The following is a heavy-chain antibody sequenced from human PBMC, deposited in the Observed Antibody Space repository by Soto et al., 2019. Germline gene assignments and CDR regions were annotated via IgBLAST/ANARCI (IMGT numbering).Heavy chain of an antibody. CDR1: GGSISSYY. D-gene: IGHD2-2*01. V-gene: IGHV4-59*01. J-gene: IGHJ4*02. CDR3: ARGLWGPAVFYY. CDR2: IYYSGST. Sequence: SETLSLTCTVSGGSISSYYWSRIRQPPGKGLEWIGYIYYSGSTNYNPSLKSRVTISVDTSKNQFSLKLSSVTAADTAVYYCARGLWGPAVFYYWGQGTLVTVSS.